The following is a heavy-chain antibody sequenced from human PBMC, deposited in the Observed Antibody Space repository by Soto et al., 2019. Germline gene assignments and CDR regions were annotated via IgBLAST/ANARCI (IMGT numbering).Heavy chain of an antibody. CDR2: IDPSDSYT. CDR1: GYSFTSYW. CDR3: ARRKEYYDFWSGPTNDAFDI. J-gene: IGHJ3*02. V-gene: IGHV5-10-1*01. Sequence: PGESLKISCKGSGYSFTSYWISWVRQMPGKGLEWMGRIDPSDSYTNYSPSFQGHVTISADKSISTAYLQWSSLKASDTAMYYCARRKEYYDFWSGPTNDAFDIWGQGTMVTVSS. D-gene: IGHD3-3*01.